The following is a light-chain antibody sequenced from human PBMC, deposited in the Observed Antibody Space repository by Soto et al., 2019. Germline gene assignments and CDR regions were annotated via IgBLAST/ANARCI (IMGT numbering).Light chain of an antibody. CDR2: ATS. V-gene: IGKV1-17*01. Sequence: DIQMTQSPFSLSASVGDRVTITCRASQDIRFLGWFQQKPGEAPKRLIYATSNLEGGVPSRFSGSGSATEFTHTSSSLQAEDVATYFCLQHNTYPYTFGQGTKVDIK. CDR1: QDIRF. CDR3: LQHNTYPYT. J-gene: IGKJ2*01.